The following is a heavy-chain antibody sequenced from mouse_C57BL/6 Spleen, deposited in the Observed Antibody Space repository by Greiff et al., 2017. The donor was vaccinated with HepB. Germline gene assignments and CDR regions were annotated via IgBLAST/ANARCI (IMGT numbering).Heavy chain of an antibody. CDR2: IYPGDGDT. CDR3: ARSTMVTTGDWYFDV. V-gene: IGHV1-82*01. CDR1: GYAFSSSW. J-gene: IGHJ1*03. D-gene: IGHD2-2*01. Sequence: QVQLKQSGPELVKPGASVKISCKASGYAFSSSWMNWVKQRPGKGLEWIGRIYPGDGDTNHNGKFKGKATQTADKSSSTAYMQLSSLTSEDSAVYVCARSTMVTTGDWYFDVWVTGTTLTVSS.